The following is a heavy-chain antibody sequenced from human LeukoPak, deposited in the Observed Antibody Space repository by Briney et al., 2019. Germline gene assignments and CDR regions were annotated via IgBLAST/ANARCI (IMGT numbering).Heavy chain of an antibody. Sequence: ETLSLTCTVSGGSISSFYWSWVRQAPGKGLEWVSGISGSGGRTYYADSVKGRFTVSRDNAKNTLYLQMNSLRAEDTAVYYCARVSIGWYHFDCWGQGILVTVSS. D-gene: IGHD6-19*01. CDR2: ISGSGGRT. J-gene: IGHJ4*02. V-gene: IGHV3-23*01. CDR1: GGSISSFY. CDR3: ARVSIGWYHFDC.